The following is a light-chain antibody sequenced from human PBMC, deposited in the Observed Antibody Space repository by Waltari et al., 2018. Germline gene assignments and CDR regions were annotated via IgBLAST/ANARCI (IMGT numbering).Light chain of an antibody. CDR3: LLYYGGLWV. J-gene: IGLJ3*02. CDR1: TGAVTSGHY. Sequence: QTVVTQEPSLTVSPGGTVTLTCDSSTGAVTSGHYPNWFQQTPGQAPRALIYRTTNKHFWTPARFSGSLLGDKAALTLSGVQPEDEAVYYCLLYYGGLWVFGGGTQLTVL. CDR2: RTT. V-gene: IGLV7-43*01.